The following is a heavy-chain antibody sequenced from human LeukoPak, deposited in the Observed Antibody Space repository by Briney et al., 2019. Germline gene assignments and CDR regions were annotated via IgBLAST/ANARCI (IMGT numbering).Heavy chain of an antibody. J-gene: IGHJ4*02. D-gene: IGHD1-26*01. CDR1: GFTFSGHN. CDR3: ARRPPNSGSYGGPSGLDY. V-gene: IGHV4-34*01. Sequence: GSLRLSCAASGFTFSGHNMNWVRQSPGKGLEWIGEINHSGSTNYNPSLKSRVTISVDTSKNQFSLRLNSVTAADTAVYYCARRPPNSGSYGGPSGLDYWGQGTLVTVSS. CDR2: INHSGST.